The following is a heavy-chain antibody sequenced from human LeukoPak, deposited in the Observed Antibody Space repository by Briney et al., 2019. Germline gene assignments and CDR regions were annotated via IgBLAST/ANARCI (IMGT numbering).Heavy chain of an antibody. CDR1: GFTFTSYA. CDR3: ARGQQITGTTLDYYSYMDV. D-gene: IGHD1-20*01. V-gene: IGHV3-23*01. CDR2: IRGSGGYT. Sequence: GGSLRLSCAASGFTFTSYAMTWVRQAPGKGLEWVSAIRGSGGYTYYADSVKGRFTISRDNSKNTLYLQMNSLRAEDTAVYYCARGQQITGTTLDYYSYMDVWGKGTSVTVSS. J-gene: IGHJ6*03.